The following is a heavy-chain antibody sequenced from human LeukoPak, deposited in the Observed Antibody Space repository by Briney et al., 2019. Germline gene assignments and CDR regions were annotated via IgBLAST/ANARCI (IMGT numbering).Heavy chain of an antibody. Sequence: SETLSLTCAVYGGSFSGYYWSWIRQPPGKGLEWIGEINHSGSTNYNPSLKSRVTISVDTSKNQFSLKLSSVTAADTAVYYCARLGGSYDFWSGYYSPFWFDPWGQGTLVTVSS. CDR2: INHSGST. CDR3: ARLGGSYDFWSGYYSPFWFDP. D-gene: IGHD3-3*01. V-gene: IGHV4-34*01. J-gene: IGHJ5*02. CDR1: GGSFSGYY.